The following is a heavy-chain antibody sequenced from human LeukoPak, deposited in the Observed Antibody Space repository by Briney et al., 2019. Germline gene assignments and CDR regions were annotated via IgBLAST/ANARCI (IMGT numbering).Heavy chain of an antibody. Sequence: SETLSLTCTVSGGSIRSDGYYWTWIRQHPGKGLEWVGYIFHTGTTYYNPSLQGRVTISVDTSKNQFSLKLNFVTAADTAVYYCAGDLSAYDFSSRGAFDIWGPGTMVAVSS. CDR2: IFHTGTT. CDR3: AGDLSAYDFSSRGAFDI. J-gene: IGHJ3*02. D-gene: IGHD5-12*01. V-gene: IGHV4-31*03. CDR1: GGSIRSDGYY.